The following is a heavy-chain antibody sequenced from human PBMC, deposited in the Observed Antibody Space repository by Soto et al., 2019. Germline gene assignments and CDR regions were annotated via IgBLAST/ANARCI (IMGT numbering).Heavy chain of an antibody. CDR3: ASVIGGDSEYYFDY. V-gene: IGHV4-31*11. CDR1: GVSISSGGYY. J-gene: IGHJ4*02. Sequence: PSETLSLTCAVSGVSISSGGYYWGWIRQHPGKGLEWIGNIYHSGRTYYNPSLKSRVIMSVDTSKNHFSLNLNSVTAADTAMYFSASVIGGDSEYYFDYWGQGTLVTVYS. CDR2: IYHSGRT. D-gene: IGHD4-17*01.